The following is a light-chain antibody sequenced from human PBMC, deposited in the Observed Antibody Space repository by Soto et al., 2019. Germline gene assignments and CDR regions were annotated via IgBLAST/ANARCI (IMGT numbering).Light chain of an antibody. CDR1: QTISSDS. CDR2: GTS. CDR3: QQYRSWT. V-gene: IGKV3-20*01. Sequence: EIVLTQSPGTLSVSPGERATLSCRASQTISSDSLAWYQQKPGQAPSLLIYGTSSRATGIPDRFSGSGSGTDFTLTIRRLEPEDSAIYYCQQYRSWTFGQGTKVEIK. J-gene: IGKJ1*01.